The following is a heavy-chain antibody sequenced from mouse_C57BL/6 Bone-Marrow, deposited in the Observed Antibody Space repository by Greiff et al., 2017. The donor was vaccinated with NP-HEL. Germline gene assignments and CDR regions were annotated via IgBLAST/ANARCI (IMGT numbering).Heavy chain of an antibody. CDR2: IRSKSNNYAT. D-gene: IGHD1-1*01. Sequence: EVHLVESGGGLVQPKGSLKLSCAASGFSFNTYAMNWVRQDPGKGLEWVARIRSKSNNYATYYADSVKDRFTISRDDSDSMLYLQMNNLKTEDAAMYYCVRQYYYGSSYAMDYWGQGTSVTVSS. CDR3: VRQYYYGSSYAMDY. CDR1: GFSFNTYA. J-gene: IGHJ4*01. V-gene: IGHV10-1*01.